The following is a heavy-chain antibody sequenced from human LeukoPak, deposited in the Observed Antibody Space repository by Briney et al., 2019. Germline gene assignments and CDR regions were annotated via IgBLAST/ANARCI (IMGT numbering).Heavy chain of an antibody. V-gene: IGHV1-69*01. CDR3: ARDRGYYDSSGYLDY. Sequence: SVKVSCKASGGTFSGYAISWVRQAPGQGLEWMGGIIPIFGTANYAQKFQGRVTITADESTSTAYMELSSLRSEDTAVYYCARDRGYYDSSGYLDYWGQGTLVTVSS. D-gene: IGHD3-22*01. CDR1: GGTFSGYA. J-gene: IGHJ4*02. CDR2: IIPIFGTA.